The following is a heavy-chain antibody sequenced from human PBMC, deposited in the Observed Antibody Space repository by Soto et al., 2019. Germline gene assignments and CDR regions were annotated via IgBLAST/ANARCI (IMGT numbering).Heavy chain of an antibody. CDR1: GGTFSSYA. CDR3: ARKDFDSEIYYGMDV. D-gene: IGHD3-3*01. Sequence: QVQLVQSGSSVKKPGSSVKVSCKASGGTFSSYAISWVRQAPGQGLEWMGGIIPIFNATPYAQKFQGRVTITADESTSTAYMELSSLRSEDTAVYYCARKDFDSEIYYGMDVWGQGTTVTVSS. CDR2: IIPIFNAT. V-gene: IGHV1-69*01. J-gene: IGHJ6*02.